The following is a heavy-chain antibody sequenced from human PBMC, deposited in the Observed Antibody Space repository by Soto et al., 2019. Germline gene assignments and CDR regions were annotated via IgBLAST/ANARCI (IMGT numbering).Heavy chain of an antibody. Sequence: PGGSLRLSCAASGFTFSSYGMHWVRQAPGKGLEWVAVISYDGSNKYYADSVKGRFTISRDNSKNTLYLQMNSLRAEDTAVYYCAKDNGDGYNYNFDYWGQGTLVTVSS. D-gene: IGHD5-12*01. CDR2: ISYDGSNK. CDR1: GFTFSSYG. J-gene: IGHJ4*02. CDR3: AKDNGDGYNYNFDY. V-gene: IGHV3-30*18.